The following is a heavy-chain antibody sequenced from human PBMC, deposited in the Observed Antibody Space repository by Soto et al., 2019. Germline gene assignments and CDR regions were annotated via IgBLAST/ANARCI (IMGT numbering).Heavy chain of an antibody. V-gene: IGHV3-30-3*01. CDR2: LSSDGSDE. CDR3: ASDVYPNAWRSGRFDP. D-gene: IGHD1-1*01. J-gene: IGHJ5*02. CDR1: GFTFSNFV. Sequence: QVQLVESGGGVVQPGRSLRLSCAASGFTFSNFVMHCVRQAPGKGLEWVAALSSDGSDEFYADSVKGRFTISRDNSKNTVCLHMNRLRLKDQAVYYCASDVYPNAWRSGRFDPWGQGTLVTVSS.